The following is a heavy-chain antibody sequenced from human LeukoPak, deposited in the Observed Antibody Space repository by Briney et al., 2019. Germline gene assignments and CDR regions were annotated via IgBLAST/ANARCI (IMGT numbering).Heavy chain of an antibody. D-gene: IGHD2-2*01. J-gene: IGHJ4*02. CDR1: GFTFSDYV. CDR3: ANCPSPTDCNGLQLQY. CDR2: ITGSGGST. V-gene: IGHV3-23*01. Sequence: PGGSLRLSCAASGFTFSDYVMSWVRQAPGKGLEWVSTITGSGGSTYYADSVKGRFTISRDNSKNTLYLQMDSLRADDTAVYYCANCPSPTDCNGLQLQYWGEGCLVTVSS.